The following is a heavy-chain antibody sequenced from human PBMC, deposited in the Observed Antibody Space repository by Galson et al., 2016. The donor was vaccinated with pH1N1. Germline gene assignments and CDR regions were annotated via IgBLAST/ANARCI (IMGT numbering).Heavy chain of an antibody. D-gene: IGHD1-26*01. Sequence: SLRLSCAASGIAFNTYAMTWVRQAPGKGLECVSSISGDGTSTHYAASVKGRFAISRDNSKSTLYLQMNGLRAEDTALYYCAKENSLWEGNYFDYWGQGTLVIVSS. CDR1: GIAFNTYA. CDR3: AKENSLWEGNYFDY. J-gene: IGHJ4*02. V-gene: IGHV3-23*01. CDR2: ISGDGTST.